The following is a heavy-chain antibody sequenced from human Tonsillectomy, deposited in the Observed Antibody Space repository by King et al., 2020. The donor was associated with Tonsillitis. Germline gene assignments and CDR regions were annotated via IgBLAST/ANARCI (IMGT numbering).Heavy chain of an antibody. J-gene: IGHJ4*02. Sequence: VQLVESGGGVVQPGRSLRLSCAASGFTFSSYAMHWVRQAPGKGLEWVAVISYDGSNKYYADSVKGRFTISRDNCKNTLYLQMNSLRAEDTAVYYCAGDLRFLRYFDWPSGYFDYWGQGTLVTVSS. V-gene: IGHV3-30-3*01. D-gene: IGHD3-9*01. CDR3: AGDLRFLRYFDWPSGYFDY. CDR2: ISYDGSNK. CDR1: GFTFSSYA.